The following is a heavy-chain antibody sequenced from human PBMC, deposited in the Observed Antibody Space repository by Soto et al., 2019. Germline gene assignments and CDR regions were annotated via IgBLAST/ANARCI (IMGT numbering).Heavy chain of an antibody. D-gene: IGHD2-21*02. CDR2: INPNSGGT. Sequence: GASVKVSCKASGYTFTGYYMHWVRQAPGQGLEWMGWINPNSGGTNYAQKFQGWVTMTRDTSISTAYMELSRLGSDDTAVYYCARGSESGDETYWYFDLWGRGTLVTVSS. CDR1: GYTFTGYY. CDR3: ARGSESGDETYWYFDL. V-gene: IGHV1-2*04. J-gene: IGHJ2*01.